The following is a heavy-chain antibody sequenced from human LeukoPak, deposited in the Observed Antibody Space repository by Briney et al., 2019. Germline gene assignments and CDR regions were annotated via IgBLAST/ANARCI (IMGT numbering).Heavy chain of an antibody. J-gene: IGHJ5*02. CDR2: TYYRSKWYN. D-gene: IGHD3-9*01. CDR1: GDTVSSDNAA. V-gene: IGHV6-1*01. CDR3: ARGRYFDFFDT. Sequence: SQILSLTCAISGDTVSSDNAAWSWIRQSPSRGLEWLGRTYYRSKWYNDYAVSVKSRITINPDTSRNQFSLQLDSMAPEDTAVYYCARGRYFDFFDTWGQGTLVTVSS.